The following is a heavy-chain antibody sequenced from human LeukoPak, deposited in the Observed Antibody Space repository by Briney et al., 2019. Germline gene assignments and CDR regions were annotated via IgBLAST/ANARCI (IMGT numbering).Heavy chain of an antibody. CDR3: ARGGGFDV. CDR1: GFTFSSYW. D-gene: IGHD2-15*01. V-gene: IGHV3-7*03. J-gene: IGHJ6*02. CDR2: INHNGNVN. Sequence: SGGSLRLSCAASGFTFSSYWMNWARQAPGKGLEWVASINHNGNVNYYVDSVKGRFTISRDNAKNSLYLQMSNLRAEDTAVYFCARGGGFDVWGQGATVTVSS.